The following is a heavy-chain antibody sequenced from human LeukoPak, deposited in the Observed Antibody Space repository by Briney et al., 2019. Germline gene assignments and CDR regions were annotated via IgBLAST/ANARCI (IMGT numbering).Heavy chain of an antibody. CDR1: GFTFSSYA. Sequence: GGSLRLSCAASGFTFSSYAMSWVRQAPGKGLEWVSAISGSGGSTYYADSVKGRFTISRDNSKNTLYLQMNSLRAEDTAVYYCARGGYYYDSSGYYYWGQGTLVTVSS. V-gene: IGHV3-23*01. D-gene: IGHD3-22*01. J-gene: IGHJ4*02. CDR2: ISGSGGST. CDR3: ARGGYYYDSSGYYY.